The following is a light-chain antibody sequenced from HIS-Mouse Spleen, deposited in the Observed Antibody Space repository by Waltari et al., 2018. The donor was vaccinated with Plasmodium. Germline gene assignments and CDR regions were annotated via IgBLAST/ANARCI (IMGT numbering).Light chain of an antibody. CDR1: SDINVGTYT. J-gene: IGLJ3*02. V-gene: IGLV5-37*01. CDR3: MIWPSNASGV. CDR2: YYSDSDK. Sequence: QPVLTQPPSSSASPGASASLTCTLPSDINVGTYTFSSYQHKPGSPPRYLLYYYSDSDKGQGSGVPSRFSGSKDASANTGILLISGLQSEDEADYYCMIWPSNASGVFGGGTKLTVL.